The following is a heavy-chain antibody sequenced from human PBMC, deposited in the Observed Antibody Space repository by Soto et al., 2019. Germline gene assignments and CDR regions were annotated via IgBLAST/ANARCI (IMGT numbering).Heavy chain of an antibody. J-gene: IGHJ6*03. CDR2: INPSGGST. CDR1: GYTFTSYY. Sequence: QVQLVQSGAEVKKPGASVTVSCTASGYTFTSYYIHWVRQAPGQGLEWMGIINPSGGSTSYEQKFRGRVTMTRDTSTSTVYMEVSGLRSEDTAVYYCARDQEPSTLYYDYYYMDVWGKGTTVTVSS. V-gene: IGHV1-46*03. CDR3: ARDQEPSTLYYDYYYMDV.